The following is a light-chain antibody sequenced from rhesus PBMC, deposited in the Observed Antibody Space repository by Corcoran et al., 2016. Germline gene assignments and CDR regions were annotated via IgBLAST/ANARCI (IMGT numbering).Light chain of an antibody. V-gene: IGKV1S14*01. CDR3: KQYKSSPPFS. Sequence: DIQLTQSPSSVSASVGDRVTITCRASQGISNYLAWYQQKPGKAPNLLIYYATTLKSGVPSRFSGSGSGTEFSLIISSLKPEYFATYDCKQYKSSPPFSFGQGTKVEIK. CDR2: YAT. J-gene: IGKJ2*01. CDR1: QGISNY.